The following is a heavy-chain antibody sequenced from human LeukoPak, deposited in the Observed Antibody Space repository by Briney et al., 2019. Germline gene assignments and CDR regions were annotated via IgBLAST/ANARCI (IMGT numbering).Heavy chain of an antibody. J-gene: IGHJ4*02. D-gene: IGHD3-10*01. CDR3: ARGPMVRGDDDY. CDR1: GYTFTGYY. CDR2: MNPNSGNT. V-gene: IGHV1-8*02. Sequence: GASVKVSCKASGYTFTGYYMHWVRQAPGQGLEWMGWMNPNSGNTGYAQKFQGRVTMTRNTSISTAYMELSSLRSEDTAVYYCARGPMVRGDDDYWGQGTLVTVSS.